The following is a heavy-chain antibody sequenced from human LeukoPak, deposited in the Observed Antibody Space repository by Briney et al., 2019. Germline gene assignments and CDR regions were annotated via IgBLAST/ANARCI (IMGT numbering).Heavy chain of an antibody. CDR2: ISGSGGST. Sequence: GGSLRLSCAASGFTFSSYAMSWVRQAPGKGLEWVSAISGSGGSTYYADSVKGRFTISRDNSKNTLHLQMNSLRAEDTAVYYCAKRSGTTGSRSLDYWGQGTLVTVSS. D-gene: IGHD1-1*01. CDR3: AKRSGTTGSRSLDY. CDR1: GFTFSSYA. V-gene: IGHV3-23*01. J-gene: IGHJ4*02.